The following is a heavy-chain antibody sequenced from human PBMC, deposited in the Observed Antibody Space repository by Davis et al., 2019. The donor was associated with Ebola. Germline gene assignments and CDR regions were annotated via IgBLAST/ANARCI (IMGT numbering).Heavy chain of an antibody. CDR1: GGSIISSSSY. CDR3: ARQGWSGYSLRHWLDP. V-gene: IGHV4-39*01. D-gene: IGHD3-3*01. CDR2: IYYSGIT. Sequence: GSLRLSCTVSGGSIISSSSYWGRIRQPPRKGLEWIGSIYYSGITYYNPSLKSRVTISVDTSKNQFSLKLRSVTAADTAVYYCARQGWSGYSLRHWLDPWGRGTLVTVSS. J-gene: IGHJ5*02.